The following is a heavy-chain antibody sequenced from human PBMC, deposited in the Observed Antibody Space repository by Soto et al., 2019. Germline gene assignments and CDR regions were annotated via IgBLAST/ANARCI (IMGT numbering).Heavy chain of an antibody. CDR1: GDTFTSYA. J-gene: IGHJ4*02. D-gene: IGHD5-18*01. V-gene: IGHV1-3*01. CDR3: ARGLNGYLHYFDY. Sequence: ASVKVSCKASGDTFTSYAMHWVRQAPGQRLEWMGWINAGNGNTKYSQKFQGRVTITRDTSASTAYMELSSLRSEDTAVYYCARGLNGYLHYFDYWGQGTLVTVS. CDR2: INAGNGNT.